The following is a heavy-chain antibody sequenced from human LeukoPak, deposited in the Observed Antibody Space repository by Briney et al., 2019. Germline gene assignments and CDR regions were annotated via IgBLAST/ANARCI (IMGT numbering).Heavy chain of an antibody. J-gene: IGHJ4*02. V-gene: IGHV1-8*03. Sequence: ASVKVSRKASGYTFTSYDINWVRQATGQGLEWMGWMNPNSGNTGYAQKFQGRVTITRNTSISTAYMELSSLRSEDTAVYYCARLGGYCSSTSCLTDDYWGQGTLVTVSS. CDR2: MNPNSGNT. CDR3: ARLGGYCSSTSCLTDDY. D-gene: IGHD2-2*01. CDR1: GYTFTSYD.